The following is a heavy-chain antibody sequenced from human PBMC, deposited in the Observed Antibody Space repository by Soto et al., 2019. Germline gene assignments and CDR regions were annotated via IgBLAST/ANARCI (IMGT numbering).Heavy chain of an antibody. Sequence: GASVKVSCKASGGTFSSYAISWVRQAPGQGLEWMGGIIPILGTANYAQKFQGRVTITADESTSTAYMELSSLRSEDTAVYYCASPYQGYYYYGMDVWGQGTTVTVSS. CDR3: ASPYQGYYYYGMDV. CDR2: IIPILGTA. CDR1: GGTFSSYA. D-gene: IGHD2-2*01. V-gene: IGHV1-69*13. J-gene: IGHJ6*02.